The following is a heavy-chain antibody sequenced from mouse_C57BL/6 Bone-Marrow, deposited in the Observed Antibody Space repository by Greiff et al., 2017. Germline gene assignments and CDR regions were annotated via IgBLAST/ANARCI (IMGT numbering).Heavy chain of an antibody. D-gene: IGHD1-1*01. J-gene: IGHJ3*01. V-gene: IGHV1-69*01. Sequence: QVQLQQSGAELVMPGASVKLSCKASGYTFTSYWMHWVKQRPGQGLEWIGEIDPSDSYTNYNQKFKGKSTLTVDKSSSTAYMQLSSLTSEDSAVYYCARERNYGSSSWFAYWGQGTLVTVSA. CDR3: ARERNYGSSSWFAY. CDR2: IDPSDSYT. CDR1: GYTFTSYW.